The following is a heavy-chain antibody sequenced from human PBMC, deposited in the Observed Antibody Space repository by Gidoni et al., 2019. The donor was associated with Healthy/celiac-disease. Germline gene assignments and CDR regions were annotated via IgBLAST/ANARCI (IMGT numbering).Heavy chain of an antibody. J-gene: IGHJ6*02. Sequence: EVQLVESGGGLVQPGRSLRLSCAASGFTFDDYAMHWVRQAPGKGLEWVSGISWNSGSIGYADSVKGRFTISRDNAKNSLYLQMNSLRAEDTALYYCAKDMDEDYGGNSYYYGMDVWGQGTTVTVSS. CDR1: GFTFDDYA. CDR2: ISWNSGSI. D-gene: IGHD4-17*01. V-gene: IGHV3-9*01. CDR3: AKDMDEDYGGNSYYYGMDV.